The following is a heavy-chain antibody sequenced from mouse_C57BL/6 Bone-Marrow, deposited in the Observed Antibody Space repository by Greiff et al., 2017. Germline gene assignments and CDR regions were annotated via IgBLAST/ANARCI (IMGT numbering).Heavy chain of an antibody. J-gene: IGHJ3*01. CDR3: ARVGLVYYDYDWFAY. D-gene: IGHD2-4*01. V-gene: IGHV14-2*01. CDR2: IDPEDGET. Sequence: EVQLQQSGAELVKPGASVKLSCTASGFNIKDYYIHWVKQRTEQGLEWIGRIDPEDGETKYAPKFQDKATITADTSSNTAYLQLSSLTSEDTAVYYCARVGLVYYDYDWFAYWGQGTLVTVSA. CDR1: GFNIKDYY.